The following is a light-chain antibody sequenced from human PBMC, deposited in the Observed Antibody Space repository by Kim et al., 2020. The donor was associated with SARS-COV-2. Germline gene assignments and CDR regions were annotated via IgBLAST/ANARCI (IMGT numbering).Light chain of an antibody. Sequence: QRGTISCTGSSSNIGAGYDVHWYQQLPGTAPKLLIYGNSNRPSGVPDRFSGSKSGTSASLAITGLQAEDEADYYCQSYDSSLSGSVFGGGTKLTVL. J-gene: IGLJ3*02. CDR3: QSYDSSLSGSV. CDR2: GNS. V-gene: IGLV1-40*01. CDR1: SSNIGAGYD.